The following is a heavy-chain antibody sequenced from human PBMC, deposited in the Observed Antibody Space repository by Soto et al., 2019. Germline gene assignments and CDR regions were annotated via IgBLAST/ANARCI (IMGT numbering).Heavy chain of an antibody. J-gene: IGHJ4*02. CDR3: ARENERWVAADN. CDR2: ITSSGSTI. V-gene: IGHV3-11*01. Sequence: GSLRLSCAASGFTFSDYYMSWIRQAPGKGLEWVSYITSSGSTIYYADSVKGRFTISRDNAKNSLYLQMNSLRAEDTAVYYCARENERWVAADNWGQGTLVTVSS. D-gene: IGHD1-1*01. CDR1: GFTFSDYY.